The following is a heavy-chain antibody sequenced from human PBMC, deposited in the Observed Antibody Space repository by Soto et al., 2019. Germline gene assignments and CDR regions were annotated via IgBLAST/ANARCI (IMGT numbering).Heavy chain of an antibody. CDR1: GGSISSYY. CDR3: ARVIPGRRANS. CDR2: IYYSGST. V-gene: IGHV4-59*01. D-gene: IGHD3-16*02. Sequence: SETLSLTCTVSGGSISSYYWSWIRQPPGKGLEWIGYIYYSGSTNYNPSLKSRVTISVDTSKNQFSLKLSSVTAADTAVYYCARVIPGRRANSGGREPRVPVSS. J-gene: IGHJ5*01.